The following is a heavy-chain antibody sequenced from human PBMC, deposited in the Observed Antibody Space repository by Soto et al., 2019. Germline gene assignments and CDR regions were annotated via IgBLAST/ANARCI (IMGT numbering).Heavy chain of an antibody. D-gene: IGHD6-13*01. CDR2: ITTGGRFI. J-gene: IGHJ4*02. V-gene: IGHV3-21*01. Sequence: GGSRRRSCAASGFSFSSYSMNWVRQAPGKGLEWISSITTGGRFIWYADSLKGRFTISRDDAKNSLYLQMNSLTAEDTAVYYCARGGSSWPFDLWGQGTLVTLSS. CDR1: GFSFSSYS. CDR3: ARGGSSWPFDL.